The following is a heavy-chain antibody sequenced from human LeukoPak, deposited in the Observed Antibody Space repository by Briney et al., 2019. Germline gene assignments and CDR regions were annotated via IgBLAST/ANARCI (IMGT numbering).Heavy chain of an antibody. CDR3: ARDLSSGYSSSWPIRSNWFDP. Sequence: PSESLSLTWAVYGGSFSGYYWSWMRQPPGKGLEWIGEINHSGSTNYNPSLKSRVTISVDTSKNQFSLKLSSVTAADTAVYYCARDLSSGYSSSWPIRSNWFDPWGQGTLVTVSS. CDR2: INHSGST. CDR1: GGSFSGYY. V-gene: IGHV4-34*01. D-gene: IGHD6-13*01. J-gene: IGHJ5*02.